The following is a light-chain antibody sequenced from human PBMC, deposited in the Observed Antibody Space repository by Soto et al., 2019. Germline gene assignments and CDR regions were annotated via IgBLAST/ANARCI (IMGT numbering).Light chain of an antibody. CDR3: QQYNSSPLT. CDR2: SAS. Sequence: VLMIKSPYYPSASVGDEGTITCRASQSISSWLAWYQQKPGKAPSLLIYSASTLHSGVPSRFSGSGSGTDFTLTISSLQPEDFATYYCQQYNSSPLTFGPGTKVEIK. J-gene: IGKJ4*01. CDR1: QSISSW. V-gene: IGKV1-12*01.